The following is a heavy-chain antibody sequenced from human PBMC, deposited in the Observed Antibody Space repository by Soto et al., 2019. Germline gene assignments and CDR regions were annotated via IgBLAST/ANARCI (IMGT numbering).Heavy chain of an antibody. D-gene: IGHD3-10*02. CDR3: AKGFNYYGRGTLKLDS. CDR2: IYHSGST. Sequence: SETLSLTCAVSGGSISSGGYSWSWIRQPPGKGLEWIGYIYHSGSTYYNPSLKSRVTMSVDTSKNQFSLKLSSVTAADTAVYYCAKGFNYYGRGTLKLDSWGLGTLVTV. V-gene: IGHV4-30-2*05. J-gene: IGHJ4*02. CDR1: GGSISSGGYS.